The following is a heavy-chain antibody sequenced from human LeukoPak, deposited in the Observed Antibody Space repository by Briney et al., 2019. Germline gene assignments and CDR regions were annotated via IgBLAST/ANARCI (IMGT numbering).Heavy chain of an antibody. D-gene: IGHD3-9*01. CDR2: INHSGST. J-gene: IGHJ4*02. V-gene: IGHV4-34*01. CDR3: ARVHGYYDILTGYYRYYFDY. Sequence: SETLSLTCAVYDGSFSGYYWTWIRQPPGKGLEWIGEINHSGSTNYNPSHKSRVTISVDTSKNQFSLKLTSVTAADTAVYYCARVHGYYDILTGYYRYYFDYWGQGTLVTVSS. CDR1: DGSFSGYY.